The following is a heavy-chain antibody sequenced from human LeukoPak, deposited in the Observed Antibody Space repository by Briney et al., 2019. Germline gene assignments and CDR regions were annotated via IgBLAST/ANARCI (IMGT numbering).Heavy chain of an antibody. CDR2: INHSGST. V-gene: IGHV4-34*01. D-gene: IGHD1-26*01. Sequence: SGTLSLTCAVYGGSFSGYYWSWIRQPPGKGLEWIGEINHSGSTNYNPSLKSRVTISVDTSKNQFSLKLSSVTAADTAVYYCARGPRGSYYDYAFDIWGHGTMVTVSS. CDR3: ARGPRGSYYDYAFDI. CDR1: GGSFSGYY. J-gene: IGHJ3*02.